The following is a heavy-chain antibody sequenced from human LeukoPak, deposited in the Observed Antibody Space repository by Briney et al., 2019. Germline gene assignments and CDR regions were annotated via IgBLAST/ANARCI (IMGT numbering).Heavy chain of an antibody. CDR3: AKLSAYGANSPFDY. D-gene: IGHD4-23*01. CDR1: GFTFNNYA. Sequence: GGSLRLSCAASGFTFNNYAMSWVRQAPGKGLEWVSTLSGSGGSTYYADSVKGRFTISRDNSKNTMYLQMNSLRAEDTAVHYCAKLSAYGANSPFDYWGQGTLVTVSS. V-gene: IGHV3-23*01. CDR2: LSGSGGST. J-gene: IGHJ4*02.